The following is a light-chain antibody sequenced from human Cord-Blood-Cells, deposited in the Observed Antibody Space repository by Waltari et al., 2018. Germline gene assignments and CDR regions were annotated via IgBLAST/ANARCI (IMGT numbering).Light chain of an antibody. V-gene: IGKV1-39*01. J-gene: IGKJ1*01. CDR3: QQSYSTPPWT. CDR2: AAS. Sequence: DIQMTQSPSSLSASVGDRVTITCQASQSISSYLNWYQQTPGKAPKLLIYAASSLQSGVPSRFSGSGSGTDFTLTISSLQPEDFATYYCQQSYSTPPWTFGQGTKVEIK. CDR1: QSISSY.